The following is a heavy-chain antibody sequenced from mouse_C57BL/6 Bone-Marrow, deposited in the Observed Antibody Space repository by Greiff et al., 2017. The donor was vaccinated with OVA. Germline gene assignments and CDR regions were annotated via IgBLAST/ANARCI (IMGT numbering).Heavy chain of an antibody. CDR1: GYTFTSYW. J-gene: IGHJ1*03. V-gene: IGHV1-64*01. CDR3: ARSAYWYFDV. Sequence: VQLQQSGAELVKPGASVKLSCKASGYTFTSYWMHWVKQRPGQGLEWIGMIHPNSGSTNYNEKFKSKATLTVDKSSSTAYMQLSSLTSEDSAVYYCARSAYWYFDVWGTGTTVTVSS. CDR2: IHPNSGST.